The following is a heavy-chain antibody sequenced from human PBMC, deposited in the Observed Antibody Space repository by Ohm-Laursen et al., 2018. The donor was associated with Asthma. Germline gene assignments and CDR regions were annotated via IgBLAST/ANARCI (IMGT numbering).Heavy chain of an antibody. Sequence: SETLSLTCSVSGASVGSGSSFWSWIRQPPGKGLEWIGYIYERGSTNYYPSLKGRVTISLDTSKNQLSLRLSSVTAADTAVYYCAKGLRYDGYLYGLDVWGHGTTVTVSS. J-gene: IGHJ6*02. CDR2: IYERGST. CDR3: AKGLRYDGYLYGLDV. CDR1: GASVGSGSSF. D-gene: IGHD5-24*01. V-gene: IGHV4-61*01.